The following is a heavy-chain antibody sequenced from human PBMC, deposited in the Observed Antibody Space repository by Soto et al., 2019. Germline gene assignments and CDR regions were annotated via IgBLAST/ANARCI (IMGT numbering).Heavy chain of an antibody. CDR1: GFTFSSYA. CDR2: ISGSGGST. Sequence: GGSLILSCAASGFTFSSYAMSWVRQAPGKGLEWVSAISGSGGSTYYADSVKGRFTISRDNSKNTLYLQMNSLRAEDTAVYYCAKDHASSWGPIVVVVAASDLDYWGEGT. J-gene: IGHJ4*02. D-gene: IGHD2-15*01. V-gene: IGHV3-23*01. CDR3: AKDHASSWGPIVVVVAASDLDY.